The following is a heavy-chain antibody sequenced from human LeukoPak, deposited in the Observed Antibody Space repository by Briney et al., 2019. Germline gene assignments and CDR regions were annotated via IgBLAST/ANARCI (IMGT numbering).Heavy chain of an antibody. CDR2: ITNNGITI. CDR3: ARGRSGGLVNAFDI. D-gene: IGHD3/OR15-3a*01. V-gene: IGHV3-48*03. CDR1: GFTFSSYE. J-gene: IGHJ3*02. Sequence: GSLRLSCGASGFTFSSYEMNWVRQAPGKGLEWVSYITNNGITIYYADSVKGRFTISRDNAKNSLYLQMNSLRAEDTAVYYCARGRSGGLVNAFDIWGQGTMVTVSS.